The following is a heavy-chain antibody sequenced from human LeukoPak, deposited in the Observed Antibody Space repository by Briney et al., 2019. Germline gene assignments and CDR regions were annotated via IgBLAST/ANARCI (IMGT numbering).Heavy chain of an antibody. CDR3: ARGWASPNYDFWSGPMGYFDY. CDR1: GYTFTSYD. Sequence: GASVKVSCKASGYTFTSYDINWVRQATGQGLEWMGWMNPNSGNTGYAQKFQGRVTMTRNTSISTAYMELSSLRSEDTAVYYCARGWASPNYDFWSGPMGYFDYWGQGTLVTVSS. CDR2: MNPNSGNT. V-gene: IGHV1-8*01. J-gene: IGHJ4*02. D-gene: IGHD3-3*01.